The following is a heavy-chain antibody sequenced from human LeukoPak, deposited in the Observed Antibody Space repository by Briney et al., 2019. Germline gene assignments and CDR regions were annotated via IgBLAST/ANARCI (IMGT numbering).Heavy chain of an antibody. J-gene: IGHJ4*02. Sequence: SETLSLTCTVSGGSISSSSYYWGWIRQPPGKGLEWIGSIYYSGSTYYNPSLKSRVTISLDTSKNQFSLKLSSVTAADTAVYYCARDWGYCGGDCYKAFDYWGQGTLVTVSS. CDR3: ARDWGYCGGDCYKAFDY. D-gene: IGHD2-21*02. V-gene: IGHV4-39*07. CDR2: IYYSGST. CDR1: GGSISSSSYY.